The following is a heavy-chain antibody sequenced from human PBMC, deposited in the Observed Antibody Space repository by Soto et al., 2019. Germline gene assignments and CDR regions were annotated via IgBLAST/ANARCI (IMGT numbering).Heavy chain of an antibody. D-gene: IGHD1-26*01. CDR3: AKYYDFFDY. CDR1: GGSISSGGYY. CDR2: IYSSGST. J-gene: IGHJ4*02. Sequence: SETLSLTCSVSGGSISSGGYYWSWIRQLPGKGLEWIGYIYSSGSTYYNPSLKSRLTISMDTSKNQFSLKLSSVTAADTAVYYCAKYYDFFDYWGQGTLVTVSS. V-gene: IGHV4-31*03.